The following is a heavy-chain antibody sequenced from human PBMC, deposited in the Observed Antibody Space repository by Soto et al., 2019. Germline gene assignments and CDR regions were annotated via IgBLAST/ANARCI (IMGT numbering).Heavy chain of an antibody. Sequence: EVQLVESGGGLVQPGGSLRLSCAASGFTFSSYAMHWVRQAPGKGLEYVSAISSNGGSTYYANSVKGRFTISRDNSKNTLYLQMGRLRAEDMAVYYCARDGCGGDCYSAYAFDIWGKGTMVIVSS. CDR1: GFTFSSYA. CDR3: ARDGCGGDCYSAYAFDI. CDR2: ISSNGGST. J-gene: IGHJ3*02. D-gene: IGHD2-21*02. V-gene: IGHV3-64*01.